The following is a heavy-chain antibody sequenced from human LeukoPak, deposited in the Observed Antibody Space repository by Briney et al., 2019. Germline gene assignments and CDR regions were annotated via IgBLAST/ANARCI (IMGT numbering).Heavy chain of an antibody. V-gene: IGHV3-23*01. CDR1: GFTFSSYA. CDR3: AKDTPLTEYGSGWSRNSFDY. CDR2: LTGRSGGT. D-gene: IGHD6-19*01. J-gene: IGHJ4*02. Sequence: PGGSLRLSCAASGFTFSSYAMSWVRQAPGKGLEWVSTLTGRSGGTYYADSVKGRFTVSRDNSRDTLYLQMNSLRVEDTALYYCAKDTPLTEYGSGWSRNSFDYWGQGTLVTVSS.